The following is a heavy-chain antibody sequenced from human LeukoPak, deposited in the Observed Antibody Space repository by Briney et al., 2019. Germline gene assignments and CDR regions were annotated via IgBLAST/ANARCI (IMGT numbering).Heavy chain of an antibody. J-gene: IGHJ4*02. CDR2: IYSGGST. Sequence: GGSLRLSCAASGFTVSSNYMSWVRQAPGKGLEWVSVIYSGGSTYYADSVKGRFTISRDNSKNTLYLQMNSLRAEDTAVYYCARGDGYSFFDYWARGPWSPSPQ. CDR3: ARGDGYSFFDY. D-gene: IGHD5-24*01. CDR1: GFTVSSNY. V-gene: IGHV3-53*01.